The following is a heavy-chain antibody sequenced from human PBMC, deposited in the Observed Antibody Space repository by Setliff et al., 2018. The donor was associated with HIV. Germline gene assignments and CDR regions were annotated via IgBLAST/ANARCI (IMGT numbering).Heavy chain of an antibody. CDR2: INKDGHHT. Sequence: GGSLRLSCAASGFTFHDFSMHWVRQAPGKGLEWVSLINKDGHHTLYADSVRGRFTISRDNRKDSLYLQRNSLSTEDTALYYCAKEHWGSNWSGLGVWGQGTTVTVSS. CDR1: GFTFHDFS. D-gene: IGHD6-13*01. CDR3: AKEHWGSNWSGLGV. J-gene: IGHJ6*02. V-gene: IGHV3-43*01.